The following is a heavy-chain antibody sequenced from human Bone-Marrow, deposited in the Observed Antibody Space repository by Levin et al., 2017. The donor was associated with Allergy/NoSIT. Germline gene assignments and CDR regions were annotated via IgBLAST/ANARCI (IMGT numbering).Heavy chain of an antibody. CDR1: GFTFSSYA. J-gene: IGHJ4*02. V-gene: IGHV3-23*01. D-gene: IGHD3-3*01. CDR2: ISGSGGGT. CDR3: AKLGDSDFWSAYSDY. Sequence: SCAASGFTFSSYAMSWVRQAPGQGLEWVSSISGSGGGTYYADSVKGRFTISRDNSKNTLYLQMNSLRAEDSAVYYCAKLGDSDFWSAYSDYWGQGTLVTVSS.